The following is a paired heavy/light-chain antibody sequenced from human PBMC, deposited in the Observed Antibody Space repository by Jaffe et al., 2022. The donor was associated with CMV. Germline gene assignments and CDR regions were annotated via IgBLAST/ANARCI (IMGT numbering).Light chain of an antibody. CDR3: LLSYNGVWV. Sequence: QAVVTQEASLTVSPGGTVTLTCGSSTGAVTSGHYPCWFQQKPGQAPRTVIYDTSTKHSWTPARFSGSLLGGKAALTLSGAQPEDEAEYYCLLSYNGVWVFGGGTKLTVL. CDR1: TGAVTSGHY. CDR2: DTS. J-gene: IGLJ3*02. V-gene: IGLV7-46*01.
Heavy chain of an antibody. V-gene: IGHV3-23*01. J-gene: IGHJ4*02. D-gene: IGHD6-19*01. CDR1: GFTFSIYG. Sequence: EVQMLESGGGWIQPGGSLRLSCAASGFTFSIYGMSWVRQAPGKGLEWVSTISASGDATYYADSVKGRFTISRDNSKNTLYLQMNSLRAEDTALYYCVKWGKVAGPKEYWGQGTLVTVSS. CDR2: ISASGDAT. CDR3: VKWGKVAGPKEY.